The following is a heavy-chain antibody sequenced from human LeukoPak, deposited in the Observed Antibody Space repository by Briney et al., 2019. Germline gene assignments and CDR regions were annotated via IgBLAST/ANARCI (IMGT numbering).Heavy chain of an antibody. J-gene: IGHJ4*02. CDR1: GYSSTSYW. V-gene: IGHV5-51*01. CDR3: ALCGDGSCYLNYFVY. CDR2: IYPSDSET. D-gene: IGHD2-15*01. Sequence: GEPLKISCKGAGYSSTSYWIGWVRQMPGKGLEWMGIIYPSDSETRYSPSFQGQVTISADMFISIAFLKWSSLKASDTSMYYCALCGDGSCYLNYFVYWGQGTLVTVSS.